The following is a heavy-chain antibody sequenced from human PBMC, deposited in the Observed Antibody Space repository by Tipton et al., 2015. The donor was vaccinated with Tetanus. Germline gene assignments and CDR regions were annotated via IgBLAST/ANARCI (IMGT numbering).Heavy chain of an antibody. J-gene: IGHJ4*02. CDR3: ARYYDSSGYYRRRYTSSFDY. CDR1: GYTFTSYS. D-gene: IGHD3-22*01. Sequence: QLVQSGAEVKKPGASVKVSCKASGYTFTSYSIGWVRQAPGQGLEWMGWISANNGNTNYAQKLQGRVTMTTDTSMNTAYMELRSLRSDDTAVYYCARYYDSSGYYRRRYTSSFDYWGQGTLVTVSS. V-gene: IGHV1-18*01. CDR2: ISANNGNT.